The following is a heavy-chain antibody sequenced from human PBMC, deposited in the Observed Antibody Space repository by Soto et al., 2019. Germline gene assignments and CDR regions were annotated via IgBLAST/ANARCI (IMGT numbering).Heavy chain of an antibody. V-gene: IGHV1-46*03. J-gene: IGHJ6*03. CDR3: ARDAVAPAAGYMDV. CDR1: GYTFTSYY. CDR2: INPSGGRT. D-gene: IGHD2-2*01. Sequence: ASVKVSCKAFGYTFTSYYMHWVRQAPGQGLEWMGIINPSGGRTSYAQKFQGRVTMTRDTSTSTVYMELSSLRAEDTAVYHCARDAVAPAAGYMDVWGKGTTVTVSS.